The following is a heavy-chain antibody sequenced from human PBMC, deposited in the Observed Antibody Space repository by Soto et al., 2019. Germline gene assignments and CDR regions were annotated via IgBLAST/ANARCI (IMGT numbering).Heavy chain of an antibody. D-gene: IGHD6-13*01. V-gene: IGHV4-34*01. CDR1: GASFNDYY. CDR3: ARLRAAGLSQIIAAAGSRYYYYYGMDV. CDR2: INHTGST. J-gene: IGHJ6*02. Sequence: SETLSLTCAVYGASFNDYYWSWSRQPPGKGLEWIGEINHTGSTNYNPSLKSRVTISVGTSKNQFSLKLSSVTAADTAVYYCARLRAAGLSQIIAAAGSRYYYYYGMDVWGQGTTVT.